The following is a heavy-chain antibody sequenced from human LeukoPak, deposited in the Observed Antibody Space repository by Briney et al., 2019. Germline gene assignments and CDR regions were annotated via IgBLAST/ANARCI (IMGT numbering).Heavy chain of an antibody. CDR2: IYYSGST. CDR3: ARGSLNYGGNSAHLLAY. Sequence: PSETLSLTCTVSGGSISSYYWSWIRQPPGKGLEWIGYIYYSGSTNYNPSLKSRVTISVDTSKNQFSLKLSSVTAADTAVYYCARGSLNYGGNSAHLLAYWGQGTLVTVPS. D-gene: IGHD4-23*01. J-gene: IGHJ4*02. CDR1: GGSISSYY. V-gene: IGHV4-59*01.